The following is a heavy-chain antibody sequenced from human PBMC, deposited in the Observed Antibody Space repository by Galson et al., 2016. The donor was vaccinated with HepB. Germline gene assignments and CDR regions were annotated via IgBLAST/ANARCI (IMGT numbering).Heavy chain of an antibody. CDR2: ISRDGGTT. V-gene: IGHV3-43*01. Sequence: SLRLSCAASGFTFDDHAMHWVRQVLGKGLEWVSLISRDGGTTHYADSVKGRFTVSRDSSKNSLYLQMNSLTPEDTAFYYCAKDTRSRSFLWLGELQDWGQGTLVTVSS. D-gene: IGHD3-10*01. CDR3: AKDTRSRSFLWLGELQD. J-gene: IGHJ4*02. CDR1: GFTFDDHA.